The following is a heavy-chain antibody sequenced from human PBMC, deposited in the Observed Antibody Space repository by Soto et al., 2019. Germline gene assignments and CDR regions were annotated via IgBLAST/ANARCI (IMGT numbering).Heavy chain of an antibody. CDR1: GYTFTSYG. J-gene: IGHJ6*02. Sequence: QVQLVQSGAEVKKPGASVKVSCKASGYTFTSYGISWVRQAPGQGLEGMGWISAYNGNTNYAQKLQGRVTMTTDTSTSTAYMELRSLRSDDTAVYYCARGGYCSSTSGYFSPRFYYYGMDVWGQGTTVTVSS. CDR3: ARGGYCSSTSGYFSPRFYYYGMDV. CDR2: ISAYNGNT. V-gene: IGHV1-18*01. D-gene: IGHD2-2*01.